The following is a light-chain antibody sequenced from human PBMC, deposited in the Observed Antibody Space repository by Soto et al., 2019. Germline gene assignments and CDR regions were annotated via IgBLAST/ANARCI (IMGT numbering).Light chain of an antibody. CDR2: KAS. V-gene: IGKV1-5*03. J-gene: IGKJ1*01. CDR1: QSISNW. Sequence: DIQMTQSPSTLSASVGDRVTITCRASQSISNWLAWYQQKPGKAPKLLIYKASTLKSGVPSRFSGSGSGTKFTLTISSLQPDDFATYYCQHYNSYSEAFGQGTKVDNK. CDR3: QHYNSYSEA.